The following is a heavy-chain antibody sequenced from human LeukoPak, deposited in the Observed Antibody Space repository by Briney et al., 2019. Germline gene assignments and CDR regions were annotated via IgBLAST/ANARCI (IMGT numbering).Heavy chain of an antibody. J-gene: IGHJ4*02. CDR2: IYYSGST. Sequence: ASETLSPTCTVSGGSISSSSYYWGWIRQPPGKGLEWIGSIYYSGSTYYNPSLKSRVTISVDTSKNQFSLKLSSVTAADTAVYYCARGSGPDTAMVLWGQGTLVTVSS. D-gene: IGHD5-18*01. CDR3: ARGSGPDTAMVL. V-gene: IGHV4-39*07. CDR1: GGSISSSSYY.